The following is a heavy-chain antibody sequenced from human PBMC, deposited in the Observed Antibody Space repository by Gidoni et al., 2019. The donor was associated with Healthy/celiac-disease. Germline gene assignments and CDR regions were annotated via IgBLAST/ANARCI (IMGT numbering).Heavy chain of an antibody. D-gene: IGHD6-19*01. CDR1: GGSISSSSYY. CDR3: ARVSSGWAFGY. CDR2: IYYSGST. J-gene: IGHJ4*02. V-gene: IGHV4-39*01. Sequence: QLQLQESGPGLVKPSETLSLTCTVSGGSISSSSYYWGWIRQPPGKGLEWIGSIYYSGSTYYNPSLKSRVTISVDTSKNQFSLKLSSVTAADTAVYYCARVSSGWAFGYWGQGTLVTVSS.